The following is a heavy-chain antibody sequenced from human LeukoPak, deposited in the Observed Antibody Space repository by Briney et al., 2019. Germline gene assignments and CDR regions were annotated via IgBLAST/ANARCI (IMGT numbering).Heavy chain of an antibody. V-gene: IGHV3-48*01. J-gene: IGHJ4*02. D-gene: IGHD3-22*01. CDR2: ITNSGNSK. Sequence: EPGGSLRLSCAASGFTVSSSYMYWVRQAPGKGLEWVSYITNSGNSKSYADSVKGRFTISRDNTKNSLYLQMNGLRAEDTAVYYCARTRGSGYLTFDYWGQGILVTVSS. CDR1: GFTVSSSY. CDR3: ARTRGSGYLTFDY.